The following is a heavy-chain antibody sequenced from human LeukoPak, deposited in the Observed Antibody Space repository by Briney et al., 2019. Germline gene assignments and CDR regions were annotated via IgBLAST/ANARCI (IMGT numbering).Heavy chain of an antibody. Sequence: PGGSLRLSCAASGFTFSSYSMNWVRQAPGKGLEWVSSISSSSSYIYYADSVKGRFTISRDNAKNSLYLQMNSLRAEDTAVYYCASIVVVPAANLGDFDYWGQGTLVTVSS. J-gene: IGHJ4*02. V-gene: IGHV3-21*01. CDR2: ISSSSSYI. CDR3: ASIVVVPAANLGDFDY. D-gene: IGHD2-2*01. CDR1: GFTFSSYS.